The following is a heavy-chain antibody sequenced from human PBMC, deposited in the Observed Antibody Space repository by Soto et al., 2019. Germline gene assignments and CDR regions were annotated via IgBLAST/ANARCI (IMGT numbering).Heavy chain of an antibody. V-gene: IGHV4-31*02. J-gene: IGHJ6*02. CDR3: ARDRYCGGDCYASYYYYYYGIYI. CDR2: IYYSGST. CDR1: AGLTSPGRYF. Sequence: PSQTLCVRWSVSAGLTSPGRYFWSWLRQHPGKGLEWIGYIYYSGSTYYNPSLKSRVTISVDTSKNQFSLKLSSVTAADTAVYYCARDRYCGGDCYASYYYYYYGIYIWGQGTTVTVSS. D-gene: IGHD2-21*02.